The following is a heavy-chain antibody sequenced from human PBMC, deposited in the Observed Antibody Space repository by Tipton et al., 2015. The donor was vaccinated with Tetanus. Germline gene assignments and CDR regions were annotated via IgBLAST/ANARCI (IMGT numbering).Heavy chain of an antibody. J-gene: IGHJ6*02. V-gene: IGHV3-30*18. CDR2: ISYDGSNI. CDR1: GFIFSSYA. CDR3: AKLDYGDYGRYYYYEMDV. Sequence: SLRLSCEASGFIFSSYAMHWVRQAPGKGLEWVALISYDGSNIYYADSVKGRFTISRDDSKETVYLQMSSLRAEDTAVYYCAKLDYGDYGRYYYYEMDVWGQGTTVTVSS. D-gene: IGHD4-17*01.